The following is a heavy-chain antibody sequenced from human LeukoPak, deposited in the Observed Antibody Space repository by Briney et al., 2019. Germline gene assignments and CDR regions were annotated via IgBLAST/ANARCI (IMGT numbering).Heavy chain of an antibody. CDR2: IYYSGST. CDR1: GGSISSYY. Sequence: SETLSLTCTVSGGSISSYYWSWIRQPPGKGLEWIGYIYYSGSTNYNPSLKSRVTISVDTSKNQFSLKLSSVTAADTAVYYCARNLAGHFGGFYFDDWGQGTLVTLSS. V-gene: IGHV4-59*12. CDR3: ARNLAGHFGGFYFDD. J-gene: IGHJ4*02. D-gene: IGHD2-21*01.